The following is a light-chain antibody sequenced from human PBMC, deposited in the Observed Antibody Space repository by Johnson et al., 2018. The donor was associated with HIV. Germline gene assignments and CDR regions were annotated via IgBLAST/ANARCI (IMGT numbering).Light chain of an antibody. V-gene: IGLV1-51*02. CDR2: EKN. CDR1: TYNIGNNY. Sequence: QSVLTQPPSVSAAPGQKVTISCSGSTYNIGNNYVSWYQQLPGTAPKLLIYEKNKRPSGIPDRFSASKSGTSATLDITGLQTGDEADYYCGTWDSSLSAEVFGTGTKVTVL. CDR3: GTWDSSLSAEV. J-gene: IGLJ1*01.